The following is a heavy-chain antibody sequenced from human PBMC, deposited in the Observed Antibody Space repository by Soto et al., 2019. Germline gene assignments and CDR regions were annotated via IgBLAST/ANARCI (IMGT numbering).Heavy chain of an antibody. CDR1: GFTFSSYG. CDR3: AKEPAYYYFWSGYYTAPGYYYYMDV. Sequence: PGGSLRLSCAASGFTFSSYGMHWVRQAPGKGLEWVAVISYDGSNKYYADSVKGRFTISRDNSKNTLYLQMNSLKAEDTTMYYCAKEPAYYYFWSGYYTAPGYYYYMDVWGKGTTVTVSS. D-gene: IGHD3-3*01. J-gene: IGHJ6*03. CDR2: ISYDGSNK. V-gene: IGHV3-30*18.